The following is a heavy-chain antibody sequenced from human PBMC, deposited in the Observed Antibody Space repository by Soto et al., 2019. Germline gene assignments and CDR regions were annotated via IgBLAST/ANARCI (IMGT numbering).Heavy chain of an antibody. CDR2: VIPIFGTT. J-gene: IGHJ4*03. CDR1: GGAFSSSG. CDR3: ARSRPQGLDFPGVIPWDALDV. D-gene: IGHD2-21*01. Sequence: QVQLVQSGAEMKKPGSSVRVSCKASGGAFSSSGISWVRQAPGQGLEWMAGVIPIFGTTKNAPKLQGRVTVSADESTSTAYMELCSLRSEDTAVYFCARSRPQGLDFPGVIPWDALDVWGQGTLVTVSS. V-gene: IGHV1-69*01.